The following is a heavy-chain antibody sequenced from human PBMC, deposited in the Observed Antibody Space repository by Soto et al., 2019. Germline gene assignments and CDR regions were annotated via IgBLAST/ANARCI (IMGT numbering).Heavy chain of an antibody. J-gene: IGHJ6*02. CDR1: GGTFNSYA. CDR3: ARARSNYAFNYALDV. Sequence: QVQLVQSGAEVKRPGPSVKVSCKASGGTFNSYAVSWVRQAPGQGLEWIGGISPMFGTTKYAQKFQGRVTITADKSTSTAYMELSSLKSEDMAIFYCARARSNYAFNYALDVWGQGTAVIVSS. CDR2: ISPMFGTT. D-gene: IGHD1-26*01. V-gene: IGHV1-69*06.